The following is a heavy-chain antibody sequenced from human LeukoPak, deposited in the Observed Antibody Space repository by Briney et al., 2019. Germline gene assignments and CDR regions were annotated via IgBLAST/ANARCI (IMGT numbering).Heavy chain of an antibody. J-gene: IGHJ6*03. CDR2: IRYDGSNQ. D-gene: IGHD1-14*01. V-gene: IGHV3-30*02. Sequence: QSGGSLRLSCAACGFTFSSYVIHGVRQARGKGLEWGAFIRYDGSNQYYADSVKGRFTISRDHSNNPLYLQMSSLRVEDTVLYYCARTPSLKGRGCYIDVWGKDTGVTVSS. CDR1: GFTFSSYV. CDR3: ARTPSLKGRGCYIDV.